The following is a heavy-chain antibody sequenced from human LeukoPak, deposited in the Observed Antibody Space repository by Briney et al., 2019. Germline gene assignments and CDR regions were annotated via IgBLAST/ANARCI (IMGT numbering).Heavy chain of an antibody. CDR1: GYTFTSYY. J-gene: IGHJ5*02. V-gene: IGHV1-46*01. CDR2: INPSGGST. CDR3: ALGAGDNWFDP. Sequence: GASVKVSCKASGYTFTSYYMHWVRQAPGQGLEWMGIINPSGGSTSYAQKFQGRVTMTRDTSTSIVYMELSSLRSEDTAVYYCALGAGDNWFDPWGQGTLVTVFS.